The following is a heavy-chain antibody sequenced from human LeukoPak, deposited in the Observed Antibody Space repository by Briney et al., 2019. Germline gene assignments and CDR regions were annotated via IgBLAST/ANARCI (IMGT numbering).Heavy chain of an antibody. CDR2: IYYSGST. V-gene: IGHV4-39*07. CDR1: GGSISSSSYY. J-gene: IGHJ4*02. D-gene: IGHD3-22*01. Sequence: SETLSLTCTVSGGSISSSSYYWGWIRQPPGTGLEWIGSIYYSGSTYYNPSLKSRVTISVDTSKNQFSLKLSSVTAADTAVYYCARFRTDDTSGYYGGSFDYWGQGTLVTVSS. CDR3: ARFRTDDTSGYYGGSFDY.